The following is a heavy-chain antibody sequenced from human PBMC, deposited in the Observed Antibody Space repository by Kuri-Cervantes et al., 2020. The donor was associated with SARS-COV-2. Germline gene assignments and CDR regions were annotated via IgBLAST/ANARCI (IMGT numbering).Heavy chain of an antibody. V-gene: IGHV1-46*01. J-gene: IGHJ4*02. CDR2: ITPNGDLT. D-gene: IGHD6-13*01. CDR3: AREAAVAGKNFGY. CDR1: GYTITNFF. Sequence: ASVKVSCKTSGYTITNFFMHWVRQAPGQGLEWMGLITPNGDLTLYAQNFQGRFTVTRDTSTRTVFMELSSLRSEDTAVYYCAREAAVAGKNFGYWGQGTLVTVSS.